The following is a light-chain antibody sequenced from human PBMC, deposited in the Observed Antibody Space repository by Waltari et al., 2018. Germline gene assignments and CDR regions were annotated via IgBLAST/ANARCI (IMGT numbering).Light chain of an antibody. V-gene: IGLV1-51*01. CDR1: TSNIGYNY. Sequence: QSVLTQPPSVSAAPGQKVTISCSGSTSNIGYNYVSWYQHLPGTAPRPLIYETHLRPSGIPDRFSGSKSGTSATLAISGLQTGDEADYYCGTWDGSLSAVIFGGGTKVTVL. J-gene: IGLJ2*01. CDR3: GTWDGSLSAVI. CDR2: ETH.